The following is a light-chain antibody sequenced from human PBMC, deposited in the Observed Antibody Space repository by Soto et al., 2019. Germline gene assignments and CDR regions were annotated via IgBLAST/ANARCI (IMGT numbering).Light chain of an antibody. J-gene: IGLJ3*02. CDR1: SGHSNYA. V-gene: IGLV4-69*02. CDR3: QTWGTGIRV. Sequence: QSVLTQSPSASASLGASVKLTCTLSSGHSNYAIAWHQQQPEKGPRYLMKLNSDGSHTKGDGIPDRFSGSSSGAERHLTISSLQSEDEADYYCQTWGTGIRVFGGGTKLTVL. CDR2: LNSDGSH.